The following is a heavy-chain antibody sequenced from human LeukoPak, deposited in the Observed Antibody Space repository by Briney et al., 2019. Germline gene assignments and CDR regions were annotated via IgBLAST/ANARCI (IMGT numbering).Heavy chain of an antibody. Sequence: GGSLRLSCAATGFTVSAKYMSWVRQAPGKGLEWVSIIYSGDDTVYADSVKGRFTISRVDSMNTLFLQMDSLGTEDTAVYYCARAGAYENWSNYYYMDVWGKGTMVTVSS. CDR1: GFTVSAKY. V-gene: IGHV3-66*02. J-gene: IGHJ6*03. CDR2: IYSGDDT. D-gene: IGHD1-1*01. CDR3: ARAGAYENWSNYYYMDV.